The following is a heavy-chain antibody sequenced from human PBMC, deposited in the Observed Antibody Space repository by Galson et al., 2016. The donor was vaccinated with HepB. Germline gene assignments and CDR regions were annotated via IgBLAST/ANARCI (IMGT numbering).Heavy chain of an antibody. CDR3: AKERHDSSGWRWDDYYGMDV. D-gene: IGHD3-22*01. V-gene: IGHV3-23*01. J-gene: IGHJ6*02. CDR1: GFTFSNYA. CDR2: ISGSGATT. Sequence: SLRLSCAASGFTFSNYAMSWVRQAPGKGLEWVSTISGSGATTYYADSVKGRFTISRDNSKNTLYLQMNSLRAEDTAVYYCAKERHDSSGWRWDDYYGMDVWGQGTTVTVSS.